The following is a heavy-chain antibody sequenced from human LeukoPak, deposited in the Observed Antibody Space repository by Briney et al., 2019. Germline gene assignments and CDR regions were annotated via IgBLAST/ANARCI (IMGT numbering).Heavy chain of an antibody. D-gene: IGHD1-26*01. Sequence: GASVMVSCKASGYTFTGYYMHWVRQAPGQGLEWMGRINPNSGGTNYAQKFQGRVTMTRDTSISTAYMELSRLRSDDTAVYYCARDRIVGNNWFDPWGQGTLVTVSS. V-gene: IGHV1-2*06. CDR1: GYTFTGYY. CDR2: INPNSGGT. CDR3: ARDRIVGNNWFDP. J-gene: IGHJ5*02.